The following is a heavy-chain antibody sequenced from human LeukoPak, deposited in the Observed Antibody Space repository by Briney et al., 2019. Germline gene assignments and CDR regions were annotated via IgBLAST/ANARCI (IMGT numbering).Heavy chain of an antibody. CDR1: DGSFSGYY. D-gene: IGHD3-3*01. Sequence: PSETLSLTCAVYDGSFSGYYWSWIRQPPGKGLEWIGEINHSGSTNYNPSLKSRVTISLDTSKSQFSLKVRYVTAVDTAVYYCARGLNDSWTGENYWGQGTLVTVSS. CDR3: ARGLNDSWTGENY. V-gene: IGHV4-34*01. CDR2: INHSGST. J-gene: IGHJ4*02.